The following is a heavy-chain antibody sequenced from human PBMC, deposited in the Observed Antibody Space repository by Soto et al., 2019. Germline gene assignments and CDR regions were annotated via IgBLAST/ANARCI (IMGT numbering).Heavy chain of an antibody. CDR2: IYSGGST. CDR1: GFTVSSNY. CDR3: ASSLRRGGYDSPGIDY. J-gene: IGHJ4*02. D-gene: IGHD5-12*01. Sequence: EVQLVESGGGLVQPGGSLRLSCAASGFTVSSNYMSWVRQAPGKGLEWVSVIYSGGSTYYADSVKGRFTISRDNSKTTLYLQRNSLRAEDTAVYYCASSLRRGGYDSPGIDYWGQGTLVTVSS. V-gene: IGHV3-66*01.